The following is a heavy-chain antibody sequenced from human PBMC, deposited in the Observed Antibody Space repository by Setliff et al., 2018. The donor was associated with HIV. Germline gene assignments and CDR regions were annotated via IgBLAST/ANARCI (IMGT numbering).Heavy chain of an antibody. V-gene: IGHV4-31*03. CDR1: GGSISSGGYY. D-gene: IGHD1-7*01. J-gene: IGHJ6*03. Sequence: PSETLSLTCTVSGGSISSGGYYWSWIRQHPGKGLKWIGYIHYSGSTYFNPSLKSRVTISLDTSKNQFSLKVSSMTAADTAVYYCARNSKNWNYPVEYYDYYMDVW. CDR3: ARNSKNWNYPVEYYDYYMDV. CDR2: IHYSGST.